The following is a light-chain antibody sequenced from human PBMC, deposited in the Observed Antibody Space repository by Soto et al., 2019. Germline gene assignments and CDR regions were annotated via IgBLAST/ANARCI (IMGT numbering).Light chain of an antibody. CDR1: QSISSN. J-gene: IGKJ5*01. CDR2: DAS. V-gene: IGKV3-20*01. Sequence: DSVLTQSTGTLSLSPGERATLSCRASQSISSNLAWYQQRPGQAPRLLISDASNRATGIPDRFSGSGSGTDFTLTISRLEPEDFALYYCQQYGGSPIPFGQRTLLEI. CDR3: QQYGGSPIP.